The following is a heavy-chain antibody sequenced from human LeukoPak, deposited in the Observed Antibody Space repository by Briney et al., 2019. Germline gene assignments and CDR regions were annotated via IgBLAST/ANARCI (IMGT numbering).Heavy chain of an antibody. J-gene: IGHJ6*03. V-gene: IGHV4-34*01. CDR3: ARLVGASFYYYYYMDV. CDR2: INHSGST. Sequence: SSETLSLTCAVYGGSFSGYYWSWIRQPPGKGLEWIGEINHSGSTNYNPSLKSRVTISVDTSKNQSSLKLSSVTAADTAVYYCARLVGASFYYYYYMDVWGKGTTVTVSS. D-gene: IGHD1-26*01. CDR1: GGSFSGYY.